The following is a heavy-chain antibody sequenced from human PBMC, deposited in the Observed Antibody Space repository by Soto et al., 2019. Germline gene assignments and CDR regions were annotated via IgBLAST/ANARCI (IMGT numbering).Heavy chain of an antibody. Sequence: QVQLVESGGGVLQPGRSLRLSCAASGFTFSLYAMHWVRQSPGKGLEWVASISYDGSDKYYADSVKGRFTISRDNSKNTLSLQMTSLTAADTAVYYCVRDRYAAAIATYFDYCGQGTMVSVS. CDR1: GFTFSLYA. J-gene: IGHJ4*02. CDR2: ISYDGSDK. D-gene: IGHD2-2*01. V-gene: IGHV3-30-3*01. CDR3: VRDRYAAAIATYFDY.